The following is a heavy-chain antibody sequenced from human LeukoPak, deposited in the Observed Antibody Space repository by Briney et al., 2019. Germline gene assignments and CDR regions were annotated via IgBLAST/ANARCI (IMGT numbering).Heavy chain of an antibody. CDR1: GFTFSDYY. Sequence: GGSLRLSCAASGFTFSDYYMSWIRQAPGKGLEWVSYITSSGSTIYYADSVKGRFTISRDNAKNSLYLQMNSLRAEDTAVYYCASGLLDSSGYFLNYWGPGTLVTVSS. V-gene: IGHV3-11*01. D-gene: IGHD3-22*01. CDR2: ITSSGSTI. J-gene: IGHJ4*02. CDR3: ASGLLDSSGYFLNY.